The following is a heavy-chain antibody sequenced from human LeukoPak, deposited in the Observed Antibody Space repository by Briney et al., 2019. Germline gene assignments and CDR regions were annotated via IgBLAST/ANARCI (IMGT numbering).Heavy chain of an antibody. CDR3: ARVLGNWGSSYFDY. D-gene: IGHD7-27*01. CDR1: GYSISSGYY. J-gene: IGHJ4*02. Sequence: SETLSLTCTVSGYSISSGYYWGWIRQPPGKGLEWIGSIYHSGSTYYNPSLKSRVTISVDTSKNQFSLKLSSVTAADTAVYYCARVLGNWGSSYFDYWGQGTLVTVSS. V-gene: IGHV4-38-2*02. CDR2: IYHSGST.